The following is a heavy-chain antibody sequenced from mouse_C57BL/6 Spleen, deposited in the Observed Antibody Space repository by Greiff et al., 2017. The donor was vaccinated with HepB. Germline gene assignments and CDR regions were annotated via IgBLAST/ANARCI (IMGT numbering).Heavy chain of an antibody. CDR3: APVSVYYYAMDY. D-gene: IGHD6-2*01. V-gene: IGHV1-74*01. CDR2: IHPSDSDT. CDR1: GYTFTSYW. Sequence: QVQLQQPGAELVKPGASVKVSCKASGYTFTSYWMHWVKQRPGQGLEWIGRIHPSDSDTNYNQKFKGKATLTVDKSSSTAYMQLSSLTSEGSAVYYCAPVSVYYYAMDYWGQGTSVTVSS. J-gene: IGHJ4*01.